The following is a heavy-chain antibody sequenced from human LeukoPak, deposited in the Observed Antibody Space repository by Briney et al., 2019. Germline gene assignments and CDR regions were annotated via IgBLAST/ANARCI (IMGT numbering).Heavy chain of an antibody. V-gene: IGHV4-61*02. J-gene: IGHJ4*02. CDR1: GGSISSGSYY. D-gene: IGHD2-2*01. CDR2: IYTSGST. CDR3: ARADPYCSSTSCSDY. Sequence: SETLSHTCTVSGGSISSGSYYWSWIRQPAGKGLEWIGRIYTSGSTNYNPSLKSRVTISVDTSKNQFSLKLSSVTAADTAVYYCARADPYCSSTSCSDYWGQGTLVTVSS.